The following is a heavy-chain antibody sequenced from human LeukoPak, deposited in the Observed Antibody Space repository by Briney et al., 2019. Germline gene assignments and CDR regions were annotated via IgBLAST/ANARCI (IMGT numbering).Heavy chain of an antibody. J-gene: IGHJ6*02. CDR1: GFTVSSNY. CDR3: ARDRYEHGRVVTAHYGMDV. CDR2: IYSGGST. D-gene: IGHD2-21*02. V-gene: IGHV3-53*01. Sequence: GGSLRLSCAASGFTVSSNYMSWVRQAPGKGLEWVSVIYSGGSTYYADSVKGRFTISRDNSKNTLYLQMNSLRAEDTAVYYCARDRYEHGRVVTAHYGMDVWGQGTTVTVSS.